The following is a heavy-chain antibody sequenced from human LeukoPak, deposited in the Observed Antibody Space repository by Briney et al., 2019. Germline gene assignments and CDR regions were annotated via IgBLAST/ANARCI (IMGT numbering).Heavy chain of an antibody. J-gene: IGHJ6*02. Sequence: GGSLRLSCAASGFTFSDYYMSWIRQAPGKGLEWVSYISSGGSTIYYADSVKGRFTISRDNAKNSLYLQMNSLRAEDTAVYYCARDRYYDFWSGYRDYGRGNYYYGMDVWGQGTTVTVSS. CDR2: ISSGGSTI. D-gene: IGHD3-3*01. CDR3: ARDRYYDFWSGYRDYGRGNYYYGMDV. V-gene: IGHV3-11*01. CDR1: GFTFSDYY.